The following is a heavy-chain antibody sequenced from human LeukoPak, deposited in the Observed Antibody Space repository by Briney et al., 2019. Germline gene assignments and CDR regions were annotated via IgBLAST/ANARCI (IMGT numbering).Heavy chain of an antibody. CDR3: AKDKNGIGIAVAGSYFDY. CDR1: GWTFDDYA. Sequence: GGSLRLSCAASGWTFDDYAMHRVRQAPGKGLEWVSGISWNSGSIGYADSVKGRFTISRDNAKNSLYLQMNSLRAEDTALYYCAKDKNGIGIAVAGSYFDYWGQGTLVTVSS. J-gene: IGHJ4*02. V-gene: IGHV3-9*01. D-gene: IGHD6-19*01. CDR2: ISWNSGSI.